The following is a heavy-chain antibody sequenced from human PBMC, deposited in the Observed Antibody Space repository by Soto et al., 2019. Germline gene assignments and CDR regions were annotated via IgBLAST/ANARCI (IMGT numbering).Heavy chain of an antibody. CDR3: ARDRTTVTTLRSWSRKVYYYYGTDV. CDR2: IIPIFGTA. J-gene: IGHJ6*02. CDR1: GGTFSSYA. V-gene: IGHV1-69*06. D-gene: IGHD4-17*01. Sequence: SVKVSCKASGGTFSSYAISWVRQAPGQGLEWMGGIIPIFGTANYAQKFQGRVTITADKSTSTAYMELSSLRSEDTAVYYCARDRTTVTTLRSWSRKVYYYYGTDVWGQGTTVTVSS.